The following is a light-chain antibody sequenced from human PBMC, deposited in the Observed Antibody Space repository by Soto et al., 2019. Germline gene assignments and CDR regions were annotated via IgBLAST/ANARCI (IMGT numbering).Light chain of an antibody. J-gene: IGKJ5*01. CDR2: GAS. CDR1: QSVSSNY. CDR3: QQYGGAPIT. V-gene: IGKV3-20*01. Sequence: IALTQCPGTLSLSPGETATLSCRASQSVSSNYVAWFHQKPGQAPKLLIFGASSRATGIPDRFSGSGSGTDFTLTISRLEPEDFALYYCQQYGGAPITFGQGTRLEIK.